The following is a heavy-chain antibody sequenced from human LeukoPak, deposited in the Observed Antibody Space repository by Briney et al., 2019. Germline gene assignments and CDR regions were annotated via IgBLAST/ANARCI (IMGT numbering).Heavy chain of an antibody. D-gene: IGHD2-21*02. CDR3: VGVTTDYYYGMDV. CDR2: IKSKTDGGTT. CDR1: GLTGSHNY. J-gene: IGHJ6*02. V-gene: IGHV3-15*01. Sequence: GGSLRLSCAASGLTGSHNYVSWVRQAPGKGLEWVGRIKSKTDGGTTDYAAPVKGRFTISRDDSRNTLYLQMSSLKTEDTAVYYCVGVTTDYYYGMDVWGQGTPVTVSS.